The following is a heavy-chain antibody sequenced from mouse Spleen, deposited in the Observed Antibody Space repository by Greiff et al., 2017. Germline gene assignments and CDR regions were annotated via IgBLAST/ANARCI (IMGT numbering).Heavy chain of an antibody. CDR3: ARKDDYRGFAY. J-gene: IGHJ3*01. V-gene: IGHV1S132*01. CDR1: GYTFTSYW. D-gene: IGHD1-1*02. CDR2: IFPGTGTT. Sequence: ESGAELVKPGASVKLSCKTSGYTFTSYWIQWVKQRPGQGLGWIGEIFPGTGTTYYNEKFKGKATLTIDTSSSTTYMQLSSLTSEDSAVYFCARKDDYRGFAYWGQGTLVTVSA.